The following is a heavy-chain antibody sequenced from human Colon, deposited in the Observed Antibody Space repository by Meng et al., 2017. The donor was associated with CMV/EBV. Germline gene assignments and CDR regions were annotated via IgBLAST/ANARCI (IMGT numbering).Heavy chain of an antibody. Sequence: QVQLVQSGAEVKKLGASVKLSCKASGYTFTANFMHWVRQAPGQGLEWMGWINPPNGDTKYAQKFEGRVTITRDTSISTVYMELNSLTSDDTAVYYCAKRVQPDSGYSNWGQGTLVTVSS. D-gene: IGHD3-22*01. CDR2: INPPNGDT. J-gene: IGHJ4*02. V-gene: IGHV1-2*02. CDR1: GYTFTANF. CDR3: AKRVQPDSGYSN.